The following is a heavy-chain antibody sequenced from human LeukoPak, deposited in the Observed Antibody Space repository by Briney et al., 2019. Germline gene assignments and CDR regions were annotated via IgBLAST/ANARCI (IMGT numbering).Heavy chain of an antibody. Sequence: GGSLRLSCAASGFTFSSFAMSWVRQAPGKGLEWVSAISGSGGSTFYADSVKGRLTISRDNSKNTLYLQMNSLRAEDTAAYYCAKGTYDSRGHFDYWGQGTLVSVCS. V-gene: IGHV3-23*01. CDR2: ISGSGGST. CDR3: AKGTYDSRGHFDY. CDR1: GFTFSSFA. J-gene: IGHJ4*02. D-gene: IGHD3-22*01.